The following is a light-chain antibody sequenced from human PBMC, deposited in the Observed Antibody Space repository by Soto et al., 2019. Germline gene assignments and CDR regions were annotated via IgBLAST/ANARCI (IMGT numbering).Light chain of an antibody. CDR1: LSVLDHSNNKNF. J-gene: IGKJ1*01. Sequence: DIVMTQSPDSLAVSLGERATINCKSSLSVLDHSNNKNFLAWYQKKPGQPPKLLIYWASTRQSGVPDRFSGSGSGTDFTLSISSLQAEDVAVYFCHQYYTSPPTFGLGTKVEIK. CDR2: WAS. CDR3: HQYYTSPPT. V-gene: IGKV4-1*01.